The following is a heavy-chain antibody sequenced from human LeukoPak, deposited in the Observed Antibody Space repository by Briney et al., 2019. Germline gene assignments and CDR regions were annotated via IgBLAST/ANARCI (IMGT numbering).Heavy chain of an antibody. CDR2: ISGSGGST. CDR1: GFTFSNYA. V-gene: IGHV3-23*01. CDR3: AKSLRFGEDYYYYYYGMDV. D-gene: IGHD3-10*01. Sequence: GGSLRLSCAASGFTFSNYAMSWVRQAPGKGLEWVSAISGSGGSTYYADSVKGRFTISRDNSKNTLYLQMNSLRAEDTAVYYCAKSLRFGEDYYYYYYGMDVWGQGTTVTVSS. J-gene: IGHJ6*02.